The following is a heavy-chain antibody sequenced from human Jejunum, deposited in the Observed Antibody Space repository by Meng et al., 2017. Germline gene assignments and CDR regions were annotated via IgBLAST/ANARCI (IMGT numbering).Heavy chain of an antibody. CDR3: ARSCGDITCPLDFDY. J-gene: IGHJ4*02. CDR1: RYPVPDNN. CDR2: INHDSGST. V-gene: IGHV1-2*06. D-gene: IGHD2-21*01. Sequence: VHPGPVLIQPRAPVNCPSNTSRYPVPDNNNHWWRQGPGQGLEWMGRINHDSGSTRFTQTFQGRVTMTRDTSIRTAYLELGRLTSGDTAVYYCARSCGDITCPLDFDYWGQGTLVTVSS.